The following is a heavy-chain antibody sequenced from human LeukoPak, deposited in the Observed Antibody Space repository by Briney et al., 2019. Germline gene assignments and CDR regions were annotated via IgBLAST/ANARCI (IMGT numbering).Heavy chain of an antibody. CDR3: ARRLKLSSSWAYFDY. CDR1: GGSISGYY. Sequence: SETLSLTCTVSGGSISGYYWGWIRQPPGKGLEWIGYVFSSGGTNYNASLRSRLTISVDTSKNQFSLKLTSVTAADTAVYYCARRLKLSSSWAYFDYWGQGTLVTVSS. V-gene: IGHV4-59*08. J-gene: IGHJ4*02. CDR2: VFSSGGT. D-gene: IGHD6-13*01.